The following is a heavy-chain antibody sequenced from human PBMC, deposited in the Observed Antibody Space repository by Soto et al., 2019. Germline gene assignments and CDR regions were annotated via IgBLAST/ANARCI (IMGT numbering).Heavy chain of an antibody. CDR2: MNPNSGNT. D-gene: IGHD6-6*01. V-gene: IGHV1-8*01. CDR3: ASARGETDAFDI. Sequence: AASVKVSCKASGYTFTSYDINWVRQATGQGLEWMGWMNPNSGNTGYAQKFQGRVTMTRNTSISTAYMELSSLRSEDTAVYYCASARGETDAFDIWGQGTMVTVSS. J-gene: IGHJ3*02. CDR1: GYTFTSYD.